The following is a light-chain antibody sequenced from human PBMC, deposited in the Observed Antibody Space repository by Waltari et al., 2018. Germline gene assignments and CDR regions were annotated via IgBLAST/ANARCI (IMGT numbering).Light chain of an antibody. CDR2: AAS. J-gene: IGKJ4*01. CDR3: QQYYNIPLT. V-gene: IGKV1-39*01. Sequence: DIQMTQSPSSLSASVGDRVTITCRASQSISSYLNWYQQKPGKAPKLLIYAASSLQSGVPSRFSGSGSGTDFTLTISSLQPEDVAVYSCQQYYNIPLTFGGGTKLEIK. CDR1: QSISSY.